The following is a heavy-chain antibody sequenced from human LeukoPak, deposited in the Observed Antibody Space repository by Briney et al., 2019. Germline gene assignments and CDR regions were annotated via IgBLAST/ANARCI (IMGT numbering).Heavy chain of an antibody. CDR1: GGSISSYY. J-gene: IGHJ3*02. D-gene: IGHD3-22*01. Sequence: SETLSLTCTVSGGSISSYYWSWIRQPPGKGLEWIGYIYYSGSTNYNPSLKSRVTISVDTSKNQFSLKLTSVTAADTAVYYCARGLTYYFNSSGYYVTDAYVICVKGTMVTVSS. CDR3: ARGLTYYFNSSGYYVTDAYVI. V-gene: IGHV4-59*01. CDR2: IYYSGST.